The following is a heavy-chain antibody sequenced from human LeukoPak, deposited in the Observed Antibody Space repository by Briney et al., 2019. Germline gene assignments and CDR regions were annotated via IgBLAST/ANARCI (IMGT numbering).Heavy chain of an antibody. CDR3: ARVGNIVVGNYYYMDV. V-gene: IGHV4-4*07. CDR2: TSTSGST. J-gene: IGHJ6*03. D-gene: IGHD2-2*01. Sequence: SETLSLTCTVSGGTISSYDLSWVRQPTDQGLERVERTSTSGSTNYNPFLKSRVSMSVDTSKNQFSLKLSAVTAADTAVYYCARVGNIVVGNYYYMDVWGKGTTVTVSS. CDR1: GGTISSYD.